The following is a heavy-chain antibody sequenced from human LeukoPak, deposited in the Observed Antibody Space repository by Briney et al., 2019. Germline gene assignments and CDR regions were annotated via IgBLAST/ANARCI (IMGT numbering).Heavy chain of an antibody. J-gene: IGHJ6*02. CDR3: ARGLYREDSYGNQVYYYYGMDV. V-gene: IGHV1-8*01. D-gene: IGHD5-18*01. Sequence: ASVKVSCKASGYTFTSYDINWVRQATGQGLEWMGWMNPNSGNTSYAQKFQGRVTMTRNTSISTAYMELSSLRSEDTAVYYCARGLYREDSYGNQVYYYYGMDVWGQGTTVTVSS. CDR2: MNPNSGNT. CDR1: GYTFTSYD.